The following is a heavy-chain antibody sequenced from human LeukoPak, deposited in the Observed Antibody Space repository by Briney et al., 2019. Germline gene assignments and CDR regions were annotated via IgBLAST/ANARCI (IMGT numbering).Heavy chain of an antibody. Sequence: ASVKVSCKTSGYTFSSYGIAWVRQAPGQGLEWMGWISGYNGETNYAENLQGRVTMTTDTSTSTGYMELRSLRSDDTAVYYCAREGALHDTGDHYLSWFDPWGQGTLVTVSS. D-gene: IGHD2-8*02. V-gene: IGHV1-18*01. J-gene: IGHJ5*02. CDR3: AREGALHDTGDHYLSWFDP. CDR1: GYTFSSYG. CDR2: ISGYNGET.